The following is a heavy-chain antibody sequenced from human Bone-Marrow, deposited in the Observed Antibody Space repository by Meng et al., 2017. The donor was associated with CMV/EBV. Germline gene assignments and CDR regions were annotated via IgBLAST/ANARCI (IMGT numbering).Heavy chain of an antibody. CDR3: ARGTGHCSGGSCYSGLDP. J-gene: IGHJ5*02. CDR2: INPNSGGT. CDR1: GYTFTGYY. D-gene: IGHD2-15*01. V-gene: IGHV1-2*02. Sequence: ASVKVSCKASGYTFTGYYMHWVRQAPGQGLEWMGWINPNSGGTNYAQKFQGRVTMTRDTSISTAYMELSSLRSEDTAVYYCARGTGHCSGGSCYSGLDPWGQGTLVAFSS.